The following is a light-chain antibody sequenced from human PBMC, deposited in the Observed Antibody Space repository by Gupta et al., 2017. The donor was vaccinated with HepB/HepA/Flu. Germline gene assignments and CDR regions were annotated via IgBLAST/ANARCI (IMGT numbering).Light chain of an antibody. CDR2: SNN. J-gene: IGLJ2*01. CDR3: ATWDDSLSGVV. V-gene: IGLV1-44*01. CDR1: SSNIGSNT. Sequence: QSVLTHPPSASCTPGQRVTISCSGSSSNIGSNTLNWYQQLPGTAPKLLIYSNNQRPSGAPDRFSGSKSGTSASLAIXGXQSEDEXDYYCATWDDSLSGVVFGGGTKLTVL.